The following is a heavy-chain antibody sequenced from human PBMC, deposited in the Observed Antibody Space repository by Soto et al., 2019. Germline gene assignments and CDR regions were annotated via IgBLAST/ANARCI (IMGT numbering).Heavy chain of an antibody. CDR3: ARDHRTHWFDP. CDR1: GFTFSSNY. CDR2: IYSGGST. V-gene: IGHV3-53*01. J-gene: IGHJ5*02. Sequence: GSLRLSCAASGFTFSSNYMSWVRQAPGKGLEWVSVIYSGGSTYYADSVKGRFTISRDNSKNTLYLQMNSLRAEDTAVYYCARDHRTHWFDPWGQGTLVTVSS.